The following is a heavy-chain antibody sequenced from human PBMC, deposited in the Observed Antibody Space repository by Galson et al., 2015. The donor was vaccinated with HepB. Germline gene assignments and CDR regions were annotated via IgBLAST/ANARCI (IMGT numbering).Heavy chain of an antibody. V-gene: IGHV3-23*01. CDR2: ISGSGVST. D-gene: IGHD3-22*01. CDR1: GFTFSSYG. Sequence: SLRLSCAASGFTFSSYGMSWVRQAPGKGLEWVSGISGSGVSTYYADSVKGRFTISRDNSKNTLYLQMNSLRAEDTAVYYCARDRHSSGYLIDYWGQGTLVTVSS. J-gene: IGHJ4*02. CDR3: ARDRHSSGYLIDY.